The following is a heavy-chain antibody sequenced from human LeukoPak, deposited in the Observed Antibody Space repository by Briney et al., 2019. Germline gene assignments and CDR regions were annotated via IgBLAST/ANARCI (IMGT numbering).Heavy chain of an antibody. Sequence: ASLKVSCKASGYTFTSYCISWVRQAPGQGLEWMGWISAYNGNTNYAQKPQGRVTMTTDTSTSTAYMELRSLRSDDRAVYYGARGGRRAAASTGYNWFDPWGQGTLVTVSS. D-gene: IGHD6-13*01. CDR2: ISAYNGNT. V-gene: IGHV1-18*04. CDR3: ARGGRRAAASTGYNWFDP. CDR1: GYTFTSYC. J-gene: IGHJ5*02.